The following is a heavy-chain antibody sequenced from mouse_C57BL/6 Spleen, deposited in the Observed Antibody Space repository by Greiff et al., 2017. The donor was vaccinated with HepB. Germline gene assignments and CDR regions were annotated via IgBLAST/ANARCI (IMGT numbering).Heavy chain of an antibody. Sequence: QVQLQQSGPELVKPGASVKISCKASGYAFSSSWMNWVKQRPGKGLEWIGRIYPGDGDTNYNGKFKGKATLTADKSSSTAYMQLSSLTSEDSAVYFCAREGYTPYFDVWGTGTTVTVSS. CDR1: GYAFSSSW. CDR3: AREGYTPYFDV. V-gene: IGHV1-82*01. CDR2: IYPGDGDT. D-gene: IGHD2-2*01. J-gene: IGHJ1*03.